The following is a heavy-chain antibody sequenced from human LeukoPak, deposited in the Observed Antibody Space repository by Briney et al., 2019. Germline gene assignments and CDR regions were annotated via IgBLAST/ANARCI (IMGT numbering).Heavy chain of an antibody. CDR3: AKDKGLRYYFDY. V-gene: IGHV3-30*02. D-gene: IGHD2-21*02. Sequence: GGSLRLSCAASGFTFSSYGMHWVRQAPGKGLEWVAFIRYDGSNKYYADSVKGRFTISRDNSKNTLYLQMNSLRAEDTAVYYCAKDKGLRYYFDYWGQGTLVTVSS. CDR1: GFTFSSYG. CDR2: IRYDGSNK. J-gene: IGHJ4*02.